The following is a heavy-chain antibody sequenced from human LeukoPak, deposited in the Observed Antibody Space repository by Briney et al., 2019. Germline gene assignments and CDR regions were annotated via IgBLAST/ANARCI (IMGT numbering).Heavy chain of an antibody. D-gene: IGHD3-22*01. CDR3: ARDYYDSSGPVGSNFDY. J-gene: IGHJ4*02. Sequence: ASVKVSYKASGYTFTIYYMHWVRQAPGQGLEGMGIINPSGGSTSYAQKFQGRVTMTRDMSTSTVYMELSSLRSEDTAVYYCARDYYDSSGPVGSNFDYWGQGTLVTVSS. CDR2: INPSGGST. V-gene: IGHV1-46*01. CDR1: GYTFTIYY.